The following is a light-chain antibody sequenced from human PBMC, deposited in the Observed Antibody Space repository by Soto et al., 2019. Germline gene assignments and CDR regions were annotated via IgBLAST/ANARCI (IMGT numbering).Light chain of an antibody. V-gene: IGKV1-27*01. CDR2: AAS. CDR1: QGISNY. Sequence: DIQMTQSQASLYASVGDRVIITCRASQGISNYLAWYQQKPGKVPTLLIYAASTLHSGVPSRFSGSGSGTDLTLSISSLQPEDVATYYCQKYESDPFTFGPGTKVEI. J-gene: IGKJ3*01. CDR3: QKYESDPFT.